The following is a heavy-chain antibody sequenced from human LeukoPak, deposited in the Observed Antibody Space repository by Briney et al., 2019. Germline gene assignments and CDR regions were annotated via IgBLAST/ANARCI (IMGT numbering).Heavy chain of an antibody. V-gene: IGHV3-23*01. CDR2: ISGSGGST. J-gene: IGHJ3*02. Sequence: GGSLRLSCAASGFTFSSYAMSWVRQAPGKGLEWVSAISGSGGSTYYADSVKGRFTISRDNSKNTLYLQMDSLRAEDTAVYYCAKPSRAGYDAFDIWGQGTMVTVSS. CDR3: AKPSRAGYDAFDI. D-gene: IGHD6-19*01. CDR1: GFTFSSYA.